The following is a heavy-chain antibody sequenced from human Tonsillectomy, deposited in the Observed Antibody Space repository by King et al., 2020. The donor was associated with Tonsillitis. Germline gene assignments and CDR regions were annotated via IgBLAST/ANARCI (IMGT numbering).Heavy chain of an antibody. J-gene: IGHJ4*02. CDR1: GYTFINYA. CDR3: ARAPSRWTGYPHDFDY. V-gene: IGHV7-4-1*02. D-gene: IGHD3/OR15-3a*01. Sequence: QLVQTGSELKKPGASVKVSCKASGYTFINYAMNWVRQAPGQGLEWMGWINTKTGNPTYTQGFTVRFVFSLHTHVSTAYLQISSLAAEDTAVYYCARAPSRWTGYPHDFDYWGQGTLVTVSS. CDR2: INTKTGNP.